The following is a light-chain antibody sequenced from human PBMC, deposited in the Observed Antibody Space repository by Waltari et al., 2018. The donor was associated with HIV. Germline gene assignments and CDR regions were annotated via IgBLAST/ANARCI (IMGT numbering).Light chain of an antibody. CDR3: SSYTSSSTG. Sequence: QSALTQPASVSGSPGQSITISCTGTSSDVGGYNYVSWYQQHPGKAPKLMIYDVSNRPSGVSNRFSGSKSGNTASLTISGLQAEDEAEYYCSSYTSSSTGFGGGTKLTVL. CDR2: DVS. V-gene: IGLV2-14*01. J-gene: IGLJ3*02. CDR1: SSDVGGYNY.